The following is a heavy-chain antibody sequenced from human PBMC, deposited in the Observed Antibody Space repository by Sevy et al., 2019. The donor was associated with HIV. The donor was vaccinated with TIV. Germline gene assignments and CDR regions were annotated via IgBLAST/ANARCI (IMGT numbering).Heavy chain of an antibody. V-gene: IGHV3-30*02. Sequence: EGSLRLSCAASGFTFSNYGMHWVRQPPGKGLEWVAFIRYDGSNSYYVDSAKGRFTLSRDNSKNTLYLQMNSLRTEDTAVYYCATDSTTRSGDLSYWGQGDLVTVSS. CDR3: ATDSTTRSGDLSY. CDR1: GFTFSNYG. D-gene: IGHD1-26*01. CDR2: IRYDGSNS. J-gene: IGHJ4*02.